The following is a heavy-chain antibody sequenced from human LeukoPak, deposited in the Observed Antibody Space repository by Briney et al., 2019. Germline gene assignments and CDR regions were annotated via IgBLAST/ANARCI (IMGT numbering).Heavy chain of an antibody. Sequence: PGGPLRLSCAASWFTVSNNYMSWVRQAPGKGLEWASVIYSGNSKYYADSVKGRFTISRDNSKNTVYLQMNSLRVEDTAVYYCARDFECSGGSCYSAYWGQGTLVTVSS. CDR3: ARDFECSGGSCYSAY. V-gene: IGHV3-53*01. D-gene: IGHD2-15*01. CDR1: WFTVSNNY. CDR2: IYSGNSK. J-gene: IGHJ4*02.